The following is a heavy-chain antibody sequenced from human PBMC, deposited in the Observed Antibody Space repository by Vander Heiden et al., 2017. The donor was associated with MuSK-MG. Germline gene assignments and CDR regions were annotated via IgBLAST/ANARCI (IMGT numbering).Heavy chain of an antibody. CDR1: GFTFSSYA. CDR2: ISGSGGST. D-gene: IGHD6-13*01. V-gene: IGHV3-23*01. CDR3: AKLYSSSWHDAFDI. Sequence: GWSLRLSCAASGFTFSSYAMTSAPQAPGKGLEWVSAISGSGGSTYYADSVKGRFTISRDNSKNTLYLQMNSLRAEDTAVYYCAKLYSSSWHDAFDIWGQGTMVTVSS. J-gene: IGHJ3*02.